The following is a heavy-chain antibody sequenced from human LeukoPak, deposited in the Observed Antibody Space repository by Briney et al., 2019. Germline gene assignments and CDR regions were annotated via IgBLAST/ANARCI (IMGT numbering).Heavy chain of an antibody. CDR2: LNHDGTII. Sequence: PGGSLTLSCATSGFTFSSNCMHWVRQGPGKGLKWVSCLNHDGTIIYYADSVKGRFTISRDNAKNTVYLQMNSLSADDTAVYYCVTGVVLIMGGLYYSYRDVGGRGPAVTVSS. CDR3: VTGVVLIMGGLYYSYRDV. D-gene: IGHD3-3*01. V-gene: IGHV3-74*01. J-gene: IGHJ6*03. CDR1: GFTFSSNC.